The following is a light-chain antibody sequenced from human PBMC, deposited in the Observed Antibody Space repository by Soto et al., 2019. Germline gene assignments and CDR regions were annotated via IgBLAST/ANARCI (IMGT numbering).Light chain of an antibody. CDR1: QAITNN. CDR2: AAS. J-gene: IGKJ5*01. V-gene: IGKV1-9*01. CDR3: QQGYTLAIT. Sequence: DIQLTQSPFFLSASVGDRVTITCRASQAITNNLAWYQQKPGKAPKFLIYAASNLQSGVPSRFSGSGSGTDFTLTVNSLQPEDFATYYCQQGYTLAITFGQGTRLEIK.